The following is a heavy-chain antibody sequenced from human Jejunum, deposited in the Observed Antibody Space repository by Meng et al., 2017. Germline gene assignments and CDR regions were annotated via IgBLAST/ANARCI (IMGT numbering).Heavy chain of an antibody. CDR3: AKTHWLDY. V-gene: IGHV3-23*04. CDR2: MSTTGDSSL. D-gene: IGHD1-1*01. CDR1: GFNSYDYG. Sequence: DVQVGESGGGLVQPGGSLRLSCAVSGFNSYDYGMTWVRQVPGKGPEWVSGMSTTGDSSLHYADSVKGRFTFSRDISKNTFYLQMNSLRAEDTALYYCAKTHWLDYWGQGTLVTVSS. J-gene: IGHJ4*02.